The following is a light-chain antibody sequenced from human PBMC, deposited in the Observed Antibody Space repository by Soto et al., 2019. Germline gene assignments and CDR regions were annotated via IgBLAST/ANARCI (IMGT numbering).Light chain of an antibody. CDR3: VSYTTSASYV. CDR1: SSDVGNYIF. CDR2: DIN. J-gene: IGLJ1*01. Sequence: QSALTQPASVSGSPGQSITISCTGTSSDVGNYIFVSWYRQHPGKAPKLMIYDINNRPSGLSNRFSDSKSGNTASLTISGLQAEDEADYYCVSYTTSASYVFGTGTKLTVL. V-gene: IGLV2-14*01.